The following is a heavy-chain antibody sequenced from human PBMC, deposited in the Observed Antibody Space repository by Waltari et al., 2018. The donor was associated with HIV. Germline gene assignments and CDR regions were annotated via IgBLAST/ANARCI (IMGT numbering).Heavy chain of an antibody. Sequence: QVQLVQSGAEVKKPGVSVKVSCKASGYTFTGYYMHWVRQAPGQGLEWMGWIDPNSGGTNYAQKFQGRVTMTRDTSISTAYMELSRLRSDDTAVYYCARGQAGIAAHYYYYGMDVWGQGTTVTVSS. CDR2: IDPNSGGT. D-gene: IGHD6-13*01. V-gene: IGHV1-2*02. CDR1: GYTFTGYY. CDR3: ARGQAGIAAHYYYYGMDV. J-gene: IGHJ6*02.